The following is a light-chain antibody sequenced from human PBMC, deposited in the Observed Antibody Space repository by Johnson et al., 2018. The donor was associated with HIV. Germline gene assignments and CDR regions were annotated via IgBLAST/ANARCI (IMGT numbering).Light chain of an antibody. CDR1: SSNIGNNY. Sequence: QSVLTQPPSVSAAPGQKVTISCSGSSSNIGNNYVSWYQQLPGTAPKLLIYDNNKRPSGIPDRISGSKSGTSATLGITGLQTGDEADYYCGTWDSSLSAWFYVFGNGTKVTVL. CDR2: DNN. V-gene: IGLV1-51*01. CDR3: GTWDSSLSAWFYV. J-gene: IGLJ1*01.